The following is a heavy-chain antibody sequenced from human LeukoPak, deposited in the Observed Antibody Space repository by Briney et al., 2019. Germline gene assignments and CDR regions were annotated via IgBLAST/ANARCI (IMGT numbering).Heavy chain of an antibody. Sequence: PGGSLRLSCAASGFTVSSNYMSWVRQAPGKGLEWVSVIYSGGSTYYADSVKGRFTISRDNSKNTLYLQMNSLRAEDTAVYYCARAGYDSSGYYFPFDYWGQGTPVTVSS. CDR1: GFTVSSNY. CDR2: IYSGGST. D-gene: IGHD3-22*01. CDR3: ARAGYDSSGYYFPFDY. V-gene: IGHV3-53*01. J-gene: IGHJ4*02.